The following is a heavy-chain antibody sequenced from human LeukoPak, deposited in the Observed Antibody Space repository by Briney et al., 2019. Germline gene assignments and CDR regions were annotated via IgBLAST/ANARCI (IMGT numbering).Heavy chain of an antibody. V-gene: IGHV1-2*02. D-gene: IGHD6-19*01. Sequence: ASVKVSCKASGDTFTGYYIHWVRQAPGQGLEWMGWINPNSGGTNYAQKFQGRVTMTRDTSISTAYMELSRLRSDDIAIYFCATTGREDSSGWFSYYYYYMDVWGKGTTVTVSS. J-gene: IGHJ6*03. CDR2: INPNSGGT. CDR3: ATTGREDSSGWFSYYYYYMDV. CDR1: GDTFTGYY.